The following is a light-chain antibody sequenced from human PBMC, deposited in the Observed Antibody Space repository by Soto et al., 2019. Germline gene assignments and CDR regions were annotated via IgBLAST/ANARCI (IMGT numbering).Light chain of an antibody. J-gene: IGLJ3*02. CDR1: SGSVSTSYY. CDR3: VLYMGTGISV. V-gene: IGLV8-61*01. Sequence: QAVVTQEPSFSVSPGRTVTLTCGLSSGSVSTSYYPSWYQLTPGQAPRTLIYSTNTRSSGVPNRFSGSILENKAALTITGAHADDESDYCCVLYMGTGISVFGGGTKLTVL. CDR2: STN.